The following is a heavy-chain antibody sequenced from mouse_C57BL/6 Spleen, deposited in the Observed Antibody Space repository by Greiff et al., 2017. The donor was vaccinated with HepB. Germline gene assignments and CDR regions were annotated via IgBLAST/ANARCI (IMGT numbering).Heavy chain of an antibody. CDR3: TRVGYYGSGDFDV. Sequence: EVQGVESGEGLVKPGGSLKLSCAASGFTFSSYAMSWVRQTPEKRLEWVAYISSGGDYIYYADTVKGRFTISRDNARNTLYLQMSSLKSEDTAMYYCTRVGYYGSGDFDVWGTGTTVTVSS. D-gene: IGHD1-1*01. CDR1: GFTFSSYA. CDR2: ISSGGDYI. J-gene: IGHJ1*03. V-gene: IGHV5-9-1*02.